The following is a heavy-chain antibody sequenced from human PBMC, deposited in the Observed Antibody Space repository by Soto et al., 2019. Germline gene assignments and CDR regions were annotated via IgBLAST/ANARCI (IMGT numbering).Heavy chain of an antibody. CDR1: GGSISSGGYY. J-gene: IGHJ6*02. D-gene: IGHD3-3*01. V-gene: IGHV4-31*03. CDR2: IYYSGST. CDR3: ASQYYDFWSGQAPTYYYGMDV. Sequence: SETLSLTCTVSGGSISSGGYYWSWIRQHQGKGLEWIGYIYYSGSTYYNPSLKSRVTISVDTSKNQFSLKLSSVTAADTAVYYCASQYYDFWSGQAPTYYYGMDVWGQGTTVTVSS.